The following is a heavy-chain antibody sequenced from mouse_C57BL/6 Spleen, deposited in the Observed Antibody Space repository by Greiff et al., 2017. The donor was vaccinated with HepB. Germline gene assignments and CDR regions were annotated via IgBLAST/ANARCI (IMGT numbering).Heavy chain of an antibody. CDR2: IRLKSDNYAT. CDR1: GFTFSNYW. D-gene: IGHD1-1*01. V-gene: IGHV6-3*01. CDR3: TGEDYGSSSYFDV. Sequence: EVKLMESGGGLVQPGGSMKLSCVASGFTFSNYWMNWVRQSPEKGLEWVAQIRLKSDNYATHYAESVKGRFTISRDDSKSSVYLQMNNLRAEDTGIYYCTGEDYGSSSYFDVWGTGTTVTVSS. J-gene: IGHJ1*03.